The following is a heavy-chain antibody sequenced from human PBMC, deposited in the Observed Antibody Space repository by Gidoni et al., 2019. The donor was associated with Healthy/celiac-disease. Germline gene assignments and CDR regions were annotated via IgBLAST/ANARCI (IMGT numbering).Heavy chain of an antibody. Sequence: QVQLVQSGAEVKKPGSSVKVSCKASGGTFSSYAISWVRQAPGQGLEWMGVIIPIFGTANYDQKFQGRVTITADESTSTAYMELSSLRSEDTAVYYCASGYEEHRYWYFDLWGRGTLVTVSS. CDR3: ASGYEEHRYWYFDL. D-gene: IGHD5-12*01. V-gene: IGHV1-69*01. CDR1: GGTFSSYA. CDR2: IIPIFGTA. J-gene: IGHJ2*01.